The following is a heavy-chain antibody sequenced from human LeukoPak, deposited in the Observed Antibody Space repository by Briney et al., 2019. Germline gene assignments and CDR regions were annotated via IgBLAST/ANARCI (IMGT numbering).Heavy chain of an antibody. CDR2: ASYSGST. J-gene: IGHJ3*02. CDR3: AREVTGVGAFDI. CDR1: GGAISNTSYY. D-gene: IGHD7-27*01. Sequence: PSETLSLTCTVSGGAISNTSYYWGWIRQPPGNGLEWIGSASYSGSTYYNPSLESRVIISVDTSKNQFSLRLSSVTAADTAVYYCAREVTGVGAFDIWGQGTMVTVSS. V-gene: IGHV4-39*07.